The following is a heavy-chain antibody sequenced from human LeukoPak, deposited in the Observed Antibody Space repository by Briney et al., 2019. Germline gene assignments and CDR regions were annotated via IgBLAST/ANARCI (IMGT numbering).Heavy chain of an antibody. CDR2: INHSGST. Sequence: SETLSLTCAVYGGSFSGYYWSWIRQPPGKGLEWIGEINHSGSTNYNPSLKSRVTISVDTSKDQFSLKLSSVTAADTAVYYCARGWEILGFRVGFAPGGQGTLVTVS. J-gene: IGHJ5*02. V-gene: IGHV4-34*01. D-gene: IGHD2-21*01. CDR1: GGSFSGYY. CDR3: ARGWEILGFRVGFAP.